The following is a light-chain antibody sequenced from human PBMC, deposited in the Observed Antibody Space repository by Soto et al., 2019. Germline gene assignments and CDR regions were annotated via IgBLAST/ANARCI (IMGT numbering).Light chain of an antibody. V-gene: IGLV7-46*01. CDR3: LRDYRGMGV. J-gene: IGLJ3*02. Sequence: QAVVTQEPSLTVSPGGTVTLTCGSTTGAVTIDHYPYWLQWKPGQAHRTLIYDTSNKHAWTPARFSGSLLGGKAVLTLSGAPPEDDADYCCLRDYRGMGVFGGGTKLTVL. CDR2: DTS. CDR1: TGAVTIDHY.